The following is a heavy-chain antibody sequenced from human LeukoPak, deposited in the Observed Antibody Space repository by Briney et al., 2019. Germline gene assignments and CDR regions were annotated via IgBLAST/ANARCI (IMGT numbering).Heavy chain of an antibody. D-gene: IGHD4-17*01. CDR1: GFTFSSYI. CDR3: ARGSESYGDYTGDY. V-gene: IGHV3-48*02. Sequence: GGSLRLSCAAYGFTFSSYIMNWVRQAPGKGLEWVSYISSSSSTIYYADSVKGRFTISRDNAKNSLYLQMNSLRDEDTAVYYCARGSESYGDYTGDYWGQGTLVTVSS. J-gene: IGHJ4*02. CDR2: ISSSSSTI.